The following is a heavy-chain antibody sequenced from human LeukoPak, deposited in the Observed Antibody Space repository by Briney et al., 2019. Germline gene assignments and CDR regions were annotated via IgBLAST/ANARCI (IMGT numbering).Heavy chain of an antibody. CDR2: IDKKDKGYATAT. Sequence: GGSLRLSCAASGFTFSGSAIHWVRQSSGKGLEWVGQIDKKDKGYATATAYAASVKGGFTISRDDSINTAYLQMKSLKTEDTALYYCTRDSGTYNWFDPWGQGTLVTVSS. D-gene: IGHD1-26*01. CDR3: TRDSGTYNWFDP. V-gene: IGHV3-73*01. J-gene: IGHJ5*02. CDR1: GFTFSGSA.